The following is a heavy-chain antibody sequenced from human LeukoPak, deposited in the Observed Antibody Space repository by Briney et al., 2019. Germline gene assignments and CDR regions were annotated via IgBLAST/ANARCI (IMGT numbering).Heavy chain of an antibody. V-gene: IGHV1-8*01. D-gene: IGHD1-26*01. CDR3: ARGATGMGATDGAAPDY. J-gene: IGHJ4*02. CDR2: MNPNSGNT. CDR1: GYTFTSYD. Sequence: ASVKVSCKASGYTFTSYDINWVRQATGQGLEWMGWMNPNSGNTGYAQKFQGRVTMTRNTSISTAYMELSSLRSEDTAVYYCARGATGMGATDGAAPDYWGQGTLVTVSS.